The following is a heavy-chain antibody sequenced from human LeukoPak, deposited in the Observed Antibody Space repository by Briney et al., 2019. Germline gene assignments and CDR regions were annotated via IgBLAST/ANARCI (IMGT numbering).Heavy chain of an antibody. CDR2: INHSGST. CDR3: ARNLRGTAMIFDY. D-gene: IGHD5-18*01. J-gene: IGHJ4*02. Sequence: SETLSLTCAVYGGSFSGYYWSWIRQPPGKGLEWIGEINHSGSTNYSPSLKSRVTISVDTSKNQFSLKLSSVTAADTAMFYCARNLRGTAMIFDYWGQGTLVTVSS. CDR1: GGSFSGYY. V-gene: IGHV4-34*01.